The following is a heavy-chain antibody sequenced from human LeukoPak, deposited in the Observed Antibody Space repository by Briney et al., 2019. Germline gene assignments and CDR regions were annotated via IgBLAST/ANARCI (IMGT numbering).Heavy chain of an antibody. CDR2: IIDTGHTI. D-gene: IGHD1-26*01. Sequence: GGSLRLSCAASGFTFRSYSMNWVRQVPGKGLEWVSYIIDTGHTIYYADSVKGRFTISRDNARDSLYLQMNSLRVEDTAVYYCAKESGDHFEAFDIWGQGTMVTVSS. J-gene: IGHJ3*02. V-gene: IGHV3-48*01. CDR1: GFTFRSYS. CDR3: AKESGDHFEAFDI.